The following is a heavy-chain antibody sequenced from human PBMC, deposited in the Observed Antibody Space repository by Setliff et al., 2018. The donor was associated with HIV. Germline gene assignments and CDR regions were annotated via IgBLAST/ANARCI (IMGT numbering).Heavy chain of an antibody. J-gene: IGHJ4*02. V-gene: IGHV1-2*02. Sequence: ASVKVSCKASADIFNAYYIHWVRQAPGQGLEWMGWITPNGDDTNYPQKFEGRVTLTRDTSIATAYMELRSLTSDDPAVYYCARVADRNYDFWSAYEYWGQGTLVTVSS. D-gene: IGHD3-3*01. CDR1: ADIFNAYY. CDR2: ITPNGDDT. CDR3: ARVADRNYDFWSAYEY.